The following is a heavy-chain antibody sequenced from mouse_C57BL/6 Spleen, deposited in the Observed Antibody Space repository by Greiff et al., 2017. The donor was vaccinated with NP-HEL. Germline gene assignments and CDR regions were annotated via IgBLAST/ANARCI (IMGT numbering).Heavy chain of an antibody. J-gene: IGHJ2*01. D-gene: IGHD2-3*01. V-gene: IGHV6-3*01. CDR1: GFTFSNYW. CDR2: IRLKSDNYAT. CDR3: TGQWLLRTEDY. Sequence: EVKLMESGGGLVQPGGSMKLSCVASGFTFSNYWMNWVRQSPEKGLEWVAQIRLKSDNYATHYAESVKGRFTISRDDSKSSVYLQMNNLRAEDTGIYYCTGQWLLRTEDYWGQGTTLTVSS.